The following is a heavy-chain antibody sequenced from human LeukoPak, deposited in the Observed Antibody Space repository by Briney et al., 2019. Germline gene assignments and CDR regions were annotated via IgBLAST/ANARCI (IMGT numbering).Heavy chain of an antibody. J-gene: IGHJ4*02. CDR2: IGSDSGAI. CDR3: AKGSLIAPPGTRYFVY. V-gene: IGHV3-23*01. CDR1: GFTFRIHA. Sequence: GGSLRLSCVASGFTFRIHAMTWVRQASGKGLEWVSIIGSDSGAIQHADSVTGRFTISRDNSRNSVYLQLNSLRADDTAIYYCAKGSLIAPPGTRYFVYWGQGAPVTVSS. D-gene: IGHD6-13*01.